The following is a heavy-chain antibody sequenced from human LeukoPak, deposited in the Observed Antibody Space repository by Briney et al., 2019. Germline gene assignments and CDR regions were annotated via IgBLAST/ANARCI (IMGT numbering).Heavy chain of an antibody. D-gene: IGHD3-10*01. J-gene: IGHJ4*02. CDR2: IYDSGNT. CDR3: ATRRGFELFFDL. V-gene: IGHV4-59*01. CDR1: GPFIKTYY. Sequence: SETLSLTCTVSGPFIKTYYWSWIRQVPGKGLEWIGHIYDSGNTNYNPSLKSRVTILADTSKSQFSLKLNSVTAADTAVYFCATRRGFELFFDLWGQGTRVTVSS.